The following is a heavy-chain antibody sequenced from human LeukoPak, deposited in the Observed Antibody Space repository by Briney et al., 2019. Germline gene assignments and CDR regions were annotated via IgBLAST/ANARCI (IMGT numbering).Heavy chain of an antibody. CDR3: ARGPNSNWSGLDF. V-gene: IGHV3-74*01. CDR2: ISPTGSTI. CDR1: GFSFSGHW. D-gene: IGHD6-6*01. Sequence: GGSLRLSCTASGFSFSGHWMHWARQLPGKGLVWVSRISPTGSTISYADSVKGRFTVSRDNAKNTLYLQVNNLRAEDTAVYYCARGPNSNWSGLDFWGQGTLLTVSS. J-gene: IGHJ4*02.